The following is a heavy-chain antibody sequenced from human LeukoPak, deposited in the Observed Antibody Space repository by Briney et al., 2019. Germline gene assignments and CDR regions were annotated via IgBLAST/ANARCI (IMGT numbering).Heavy chain of an antibody. CDR1: GFTFSSYG. V-gene: IGHV3-30*18. CDR3: AKDPRGYSYGYLDY. D-gene: IGHD5-18*01. J-gene: IGHJ4*02. Sequence: PGGSLRLSCAASGFTFSSYGMHWVRQAPGKGLEWVAVISYDGSNKYYADSVKGRFTISRDNSKNTLYLQMNSLRAEDTAVYYCAKDPRGYSYGYLDYWGQGTLVTVSS. CDR2: ISYDGSNK.